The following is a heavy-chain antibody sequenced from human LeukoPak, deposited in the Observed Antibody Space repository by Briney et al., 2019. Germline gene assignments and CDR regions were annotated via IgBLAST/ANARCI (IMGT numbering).Heavy chain of an antibody. V-gene: IGHV4-39*01. J-gene: IGHJ3*02. D-gene: IGHD2-2*01. Sequence: SETLSLTCTVSGGSISSSSYYWGWIRQPPGKGLEWIGSIYYSGSTYYNPSLKSRVTISVDTSKNQFSLKLSSVTAADTAVYYCANAHSRYCSSTSCYRTHALDIWGQGTMVTVSS. CDR2: IYYSGST. CDR3: ANAHSRYCSSTSCYRTHALDI. CDR1: GGSISSSSYY.